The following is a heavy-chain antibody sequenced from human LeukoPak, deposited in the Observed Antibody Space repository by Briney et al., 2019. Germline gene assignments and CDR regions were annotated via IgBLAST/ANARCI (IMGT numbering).Heavy chain of an antibody. Sequence: GGSLRLSCAASGFSFNNYSMNWVRQAPGKGLEWLSYISSSTSNKYYADSVKGRFTISIDNAKNSLSLQINSLRAEDTAVYYCARDLMVRGYYYMDVWGKGTTVTISS. J-gene: IGHJ6*03. CDR3: ARDLMVRGYYYMDV. CDR1: GFSFNNYS. V-gene: IGHV3-48*01. D-gene: IGHD3-10*01. CDR2: ISSSTSNK.